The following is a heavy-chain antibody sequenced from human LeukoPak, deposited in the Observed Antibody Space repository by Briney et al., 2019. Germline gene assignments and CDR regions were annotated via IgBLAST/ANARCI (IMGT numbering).Heavy chain of an antibody. V-gene: IGHV3-23*01. CDR2: ISSKGELT. D-gene: IGHD3-22*01. CDR1: GFTFSIYA. J-gene: IGHJ4*02. CDR3: TRDRPNYYGSDGHYYRRNGDY. Sequence: AGGCLRLSCAASGFTFSIYAMSWVRQAPGKGLEWVSSISSKGELTFYADSVKGRFTISRDNSESTLYLQMNILRAEDTAIYYCTRDRPNYYGSDGHYYRRNGDYWGQGTLVTVSS.